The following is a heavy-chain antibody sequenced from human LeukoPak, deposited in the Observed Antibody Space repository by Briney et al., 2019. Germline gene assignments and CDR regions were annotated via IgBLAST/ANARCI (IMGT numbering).Heavy chain of an antibody. CDR3: ARQSDIMHYYYGMDV. J-gene: IGHJ6*02. CDR2: IYYSGST. V-gene: IGHV4-39*01. D-gene: IGHD2-15*01. Sequence: PSETLSLACTVSGGSISSSSYYWGWIRQPPGKGLEWIGSIYYSGSTYYNPSLKSRVTISVDTSKNQFSLKLSSVTAADTAVYYCARQSDIMHYYYGMDVWGQGTTVTVSS. CDR1: GGSISSSSYY.